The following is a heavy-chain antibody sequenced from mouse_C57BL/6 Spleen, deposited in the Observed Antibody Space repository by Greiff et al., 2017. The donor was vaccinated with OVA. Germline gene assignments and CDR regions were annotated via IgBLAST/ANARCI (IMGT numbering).Heavy chain of an antibody. CDR1: GYAFTNYL. D-gene: IGHD4-1*01. CDR3: ARAELGQGYAMDY. V-gene: IGHV1-54*01. CDR2: INPGSGGT. J-gene: IGHJ4*01. Sequence: VKLMESGAELVRPGTSVKVSCKASGYAFTNYLIEWVKQRPGQGLEWIGVINPGSGGTNYNEKFKGKATLTADKSSSTAYMQLSSLTSEDSAVYFCARAELGQGYAMDYWGQGTSVTVSS.